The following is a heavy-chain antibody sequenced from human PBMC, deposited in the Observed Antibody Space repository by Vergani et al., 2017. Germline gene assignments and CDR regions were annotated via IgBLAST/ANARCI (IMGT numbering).Heavy chain of an antibody. CDR1: GFTFSNYA. CDR3: ARDPGQYSSSQNYYYYMDV. D-gene: IGHD6-13*01. Sequence: QVQLVESGGGVVQPGRSLRLSCAASGFTFSNYAMHWVRQAPGKGLECVAIISYDGSNKYYVDSVKGRFTISRDNSKNTLYLQMNSQRAKDTAVYYCARDPGQYSSSQNYYYYMDVWGKGTTVTVSS. CDR2: ISYDGSNK. J-gene: IGHJ6*03. V-gene: IGHV3-30-3*01.